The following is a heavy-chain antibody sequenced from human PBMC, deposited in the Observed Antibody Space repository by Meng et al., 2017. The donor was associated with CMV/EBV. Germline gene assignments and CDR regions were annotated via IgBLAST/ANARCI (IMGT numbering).Heavy chain of an antibody. D-gene: IGHD2-2*01. CDR2: INSDGSST. V-gene: IGHV3-74*01. CDR1: GFTFSSYW. Sequence: GGPLRLSCAASGFTFSSYWMHWVRQAPGKGLVWVSRINSDGSSTSYADSVKGRFTISRDNAKNTLYLQMNSLRAEDTAVYYCASGLNLGYCSSTSCHGALWGQGTLVTVSS. J-gene: IGHJ4*02. CDR3: ASGLNLGYCSSTSCHGAL.